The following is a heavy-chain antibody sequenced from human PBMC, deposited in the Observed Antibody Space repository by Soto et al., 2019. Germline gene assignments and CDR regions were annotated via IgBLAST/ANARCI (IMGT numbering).Heavy chain of an antibody. CDR2: ISSTSSPI. Sequence: GGSLRLSCAASGFTFSTYSMHWVRQAPGKGLEWVSYISSTSSPIYYADSVKGRFTISRDNAKDSLYLQMNNLRDEDTAVYYCARDLGYSYGVYFDYWGQGTXVTVSS. D-gene: IGHD5-18*01. CDR3: ARDLGYSYGVYFDY. V-gene: IGHV3-48*02. J-gene: IGHJ4*02. CDR1: GFTFSTYS.